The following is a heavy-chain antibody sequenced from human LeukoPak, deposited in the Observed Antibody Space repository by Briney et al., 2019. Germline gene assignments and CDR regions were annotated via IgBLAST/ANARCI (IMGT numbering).Heavy chain of an antibody. V-gene: IGHV4-59*01. CDR2: IYYSGTT. CDR1: GGSISRYY. D-gene: IGHD6-13*01. J-gene: IGHJ6*03. CDR3: ARTAYRSPNDYYYYMDV. Sequence: PSETLSLTCTVSGGSISRYYWSWIRQPPGKGLEWIGYIYYSGTTNYNPSLKSRVTISVDTSKNQFSLRLSSVTAADTAVYYCARTAYRSPNDYYYYMDVWGKGTTVTVSS.